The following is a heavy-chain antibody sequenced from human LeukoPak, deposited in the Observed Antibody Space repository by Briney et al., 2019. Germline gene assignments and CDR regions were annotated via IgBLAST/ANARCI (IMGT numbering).Heavy chain of an antibody. D-gene: IGHD4-17*01. J-gene: IGHJ4*02. Sequence: SETLSLTCTVSGGSISSYYWSWIRQPPGKGLEWIGYIYYSGSTNYNPSLKSRVTISVDTSKNQLSLKLSSVTAADTAVYYCAREDRLRSFDYWGQGTLVTVSS. CDR2: IYYSGST. V-gene: IGHV4-59*01. CDR3: AREDRLRSFDY. CDR1: GGSISSYY.